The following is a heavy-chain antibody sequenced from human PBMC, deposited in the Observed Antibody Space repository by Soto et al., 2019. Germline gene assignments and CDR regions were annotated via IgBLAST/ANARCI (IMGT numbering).Heavy chain of an antibody. J-gene: IGHJ4*02. CDR1: GYTFTSYY. Sequence: GASVKVSCKASGYTFTSYYMHWVRQAPGQGLEWMGIINPSGGSTSYAQKFQGRVTITRDTSASTAYMELSSLRSGDTAVYYCARSYCSGGSCYRPVDYWGQGTLVTVSS. D-gene: IGHD2-15*01. CDR3: ARSYCSGGSCYRPVDY. V-gene: IGHV1-46*01. CDR2: INPSGGST.